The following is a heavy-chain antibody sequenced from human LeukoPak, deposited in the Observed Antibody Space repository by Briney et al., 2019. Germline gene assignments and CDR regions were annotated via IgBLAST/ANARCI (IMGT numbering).Heavy chain of an antibody. Sequence: ASVKVSCKASGYTFTSYDINWVRQATGQGLEWMGWMNPNSGGTNYAQKFQGWVTMTRDTSISTAYMELSRLRSDDTAVYYCARDRRYDILTGYPDAFDIWGQGTMVTVSS. V-gene: IGHV1-2*04. J-gene: IGHJ3*02. CDR2: MNPNSGGT. D-gene: IGHD3-9*01. CDR3: ARDRRYDILTGYPDAFDI. CDR1: GYTFTSYD.